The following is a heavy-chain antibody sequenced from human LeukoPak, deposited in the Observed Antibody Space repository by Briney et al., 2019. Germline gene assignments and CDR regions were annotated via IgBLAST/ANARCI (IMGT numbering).Heavy chain of an antibody. CDR1: GFTFSSYA. D-gene: IGHD4-23*01. J-gene: IGHJ4*02. CDR3: AKSLDYGGNRARLDF. CDR2: IINSGGNT. Sequence: GGSLRLSCAASGFTFSSYAMSWVRQAPGKGLEWVSSIINSGGNTYYADSVKGRFTISRDNSENTLYLQMNSLRVDDTAVYYCAKSLDYGGNRARLDFWGQGTLVTVSS. V-gene: IGHV3-23*01.